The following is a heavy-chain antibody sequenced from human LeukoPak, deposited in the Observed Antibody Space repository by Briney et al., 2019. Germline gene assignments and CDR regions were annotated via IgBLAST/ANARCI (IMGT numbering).Heavy chain of an antibody. V-gene: IGHV1-18*04. D-gene: IGHD5-18*01. CDR3: ARDLGYSYGMNFDY. CDR1: GYTFTSYG. J-gene: IGHJ4*02. CDR2: ISAYNGNT. Sequence: ASVKVSFKASGYTFTSYGISWVRPAPGQALEWMGWISAYNGNTNYAQKLQGRVTIATDTSTSTAYMELRSLRSEDTAVYYCARDLGYSYGMNFDYWGQGTLVTVSS.